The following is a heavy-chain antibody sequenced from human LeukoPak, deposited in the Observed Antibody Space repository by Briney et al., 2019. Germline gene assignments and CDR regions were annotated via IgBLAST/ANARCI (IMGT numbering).Heavy chain of an antibody. CDR3: ARGVPKWLARGVHWFDP. CDR2: MNPNSGNT. J-gene: IGHJ5*02. CDR1: GYTFTSYD. V-gene: IGHV1-8*01. Sequence: GASVKVSCKASGYTFTSYDISWVRQAIGQGLEWMGWMNPNSGNTGYAQKYQGRVTMTRNTSISTAYMELSSLRSEDTAVYYCARGVPKWLARGVHWFDPCGQGTLVTVSS. D-gene: IGHD6-19*01.